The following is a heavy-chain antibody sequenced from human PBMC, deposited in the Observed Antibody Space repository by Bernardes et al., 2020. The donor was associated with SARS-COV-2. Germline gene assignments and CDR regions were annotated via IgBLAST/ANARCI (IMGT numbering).Heavy chain of an antibody. J-gene: IGHJ4*02. CDR2: IVPMSDIT. Sequence: QDFCKASGDSITTYAISWVRLAPGQGPEWMGRIVPMSDITIYAQKFQDRLTITADTSTNAAYMELNSLTSDDTAVYYCTTPPDNRGVYFDFWGQGTMVAVPS. CDR3: TTPPDNRGVYFDF. D-gene: IGHD1-20*01. V-gene: IGHV1-69*04. CDR1: GDSITTYA.